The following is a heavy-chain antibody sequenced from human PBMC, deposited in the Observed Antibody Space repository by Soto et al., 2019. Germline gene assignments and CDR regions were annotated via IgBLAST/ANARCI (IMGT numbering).Heavy chain of an antibody. D-gene: IGHD3-10*01. Sequence: QVQLVASGGGVVQPGRSLRLSCAASGFTFSSYGMHWVRQAPGKGLEWVAVIWYDGSNKYYADSVKGRFTISRDNSKNTLYLQMNSLRAEDTAVYYCARDWGWFGELPYDYWGQGTLVTVSS. CDR2: IWYDGSNK. J-gene: IGHJ4*02. CDR3: ARDWGWFGELPYDY. V-gene: IGHV3-33*01. CDR1: GFTFSSYG.